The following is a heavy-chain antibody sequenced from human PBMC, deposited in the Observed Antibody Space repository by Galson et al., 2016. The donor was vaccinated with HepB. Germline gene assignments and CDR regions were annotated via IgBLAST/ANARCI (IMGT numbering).Heavy chain of an antibody. CDR1: DDSIRGYY. V-gene: IGHV4-59*08. Sequence: ETLSLTCTVSDDSIRGYYWSWIRQPPGKGLEWIGYIYSTGSTKYNPSPKSRVAISVDAAKNQFSLQLTSVTTADSAIYFCARHCSRTYCPEGTAAFDVWGQGTLVTVSS. CDR3: ARHCSRTYCPEGTAAFDV. CDR2: IYSTGST. D-gene: IGHD1-14*01. J-gene: IGHJ3*01.